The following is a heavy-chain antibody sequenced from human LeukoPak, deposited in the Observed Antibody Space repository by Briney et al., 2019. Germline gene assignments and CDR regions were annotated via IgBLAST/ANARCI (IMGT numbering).Heavy chain of an antibody. CDR1: GYTFTSYV. CDR2: IIPIFGTG. V-gene: IGHV1-69*05. J-gene: IGHJ6*03. D-gene: IGHD3-3*01. Sequence: GASVKVSCKASGYTFTSYVISWGRQAPGQGLEWRAGIIPIFGTGNNAQKFQGRVTITTDDSTSTAYMELSSLKSEDTAVYYCARGAWEDFWSGYYTGYYYYYMDVWGKGTTVTVSS. CDR3: ARGAWEDFWSGYYTGYYYYYMDV.